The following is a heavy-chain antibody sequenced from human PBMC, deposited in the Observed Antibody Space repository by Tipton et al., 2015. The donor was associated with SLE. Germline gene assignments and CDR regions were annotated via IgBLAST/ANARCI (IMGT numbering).Heavy chain of an antibody. V-gene: IGHV3-21*01. CDR1: GFTISTHS. D-gene: IGHD3-22*01. CDR2: ISTLISSSNSYN. J-gene: IGHJ6*03. Sequence: SLRLSCAASGFTISTHSMTWVRQAPGKGLEWVSSISTLISSSNSYNYYADSVKGRFTISRDNAKNSLYLQMNSLRAEDTAVYYCARVPPYYYDSRGYYEDYFYMDVWGKGTTVAVSS. CDR3: ARVPPYYYDSRGYYEDYFYMDV.